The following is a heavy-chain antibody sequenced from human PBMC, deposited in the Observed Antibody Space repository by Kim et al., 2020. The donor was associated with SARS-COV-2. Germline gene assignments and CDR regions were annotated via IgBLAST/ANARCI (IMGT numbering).Heavy chain of an antibody. J-gene: IGHJ2*01. Sequence: NYNPSLKSRVTRSVDTSKNQFSLQLSSVTAADTAVYYCASEGVASGYFDLWGRGTLVTVSS. CDR3: ASEGVASGYFDL. V-gene: IGHV4-59*01. D-gene: IGHD3-16*01.